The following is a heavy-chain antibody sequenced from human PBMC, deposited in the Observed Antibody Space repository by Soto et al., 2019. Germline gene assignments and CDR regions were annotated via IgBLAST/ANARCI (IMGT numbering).Heavy chain of an antibody. CDR3: AKDRRAGGTSAFYFDX. Sequence: VFLRLSCAASGFKFSNYAMSWVRQAPGKGLEWVSLISATGGGTYYADSVKGRFTTSRDNSHNTLYLQVHSLTAEDTAVYYCAKDRRAGGTSAFYFDXWGQGAQGTVSX. D-gene: IGHD3-16*01. V-gene: IGHV3-23*01. CDR1: GFKFSNYA. J-gene: IGHJ4*02. CDR2: ISATGGGT.